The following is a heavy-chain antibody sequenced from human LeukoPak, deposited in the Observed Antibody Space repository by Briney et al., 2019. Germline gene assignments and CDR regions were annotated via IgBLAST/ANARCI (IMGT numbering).Heavy chain of an antibody. V-gene: IGHV4-34*01. CDR2: INHSGST. D-gene: IGHD3-22*01. J-gene: IGHJ4*02. Sequence: SETLSLTCAVYGGSFSGYYWSWIRQPPGKGLEWIGEINHSGSTNYNPSLKSRVTISVDTSKNQFSLKLSSVTAADTAVYYCASRGDYYDSSGYPLTQATFDYWGQGTLVTVSS. CDR3: ASRGDYYDSSGYPLTQATFDY. CDR1: GGSFSGYY.